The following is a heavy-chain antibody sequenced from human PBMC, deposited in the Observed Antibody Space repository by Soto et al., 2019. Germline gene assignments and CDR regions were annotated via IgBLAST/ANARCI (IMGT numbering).Heavy chain of an antibody. V-gene: IGHV3-30*03. Sequence: QVQLVESGGGVVQPGRSLRLSCAASGFTVSSYGMHWVRQAPGKGLEWVAVISRDGGTKYYADSVKGRFNISRDNSRNTLFLEINSLRGEDMAVYYCTGGVAAGYWGKVTMVTVSS. CDR1: GFTVSSYG. CDR3: TGGVAAGY. J-gene: IGHJ4*02. D-gene: IGHD2-8*02. CDR2: ISRDGGTK.